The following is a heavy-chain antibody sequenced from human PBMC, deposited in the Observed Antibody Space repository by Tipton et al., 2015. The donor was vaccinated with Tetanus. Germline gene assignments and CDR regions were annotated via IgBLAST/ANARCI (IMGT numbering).Heavy chain of an antibody. CDR1: DESISSSSYY. CDR2: ISNSGTS. CDR3: ARAAGFLGLTHDF. Sequence: LRLSCTVSDESISSSSYYWGWIRHHPGRGLEWIASISNSGTSYNNPSFRSRVTISVDTSKNQFSLKLNSVTAADTAVYYCARAAGFLGLTHDFWGRGTLVSVSS. V-gene: IGHV4-39*01. J-gene: IGHJ4*02. D-gene: IGHD2/OR15-2a*01.